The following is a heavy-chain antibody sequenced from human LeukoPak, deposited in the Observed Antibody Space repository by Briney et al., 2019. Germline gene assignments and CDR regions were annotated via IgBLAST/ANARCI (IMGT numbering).Heavy chain of an antibody. J-gene: IGHJ3*02. Sequence: PGGSLRLSCAASGFTFSSYWMNWVRQAPGKGLVWVSRIDIDGSSTTYADSVKDRFTISRDNAKNTVYLQMNSLRAEDTAVYYCARGFTIFGVVNDGFDIWGQGTKVTVSS. D-gene: IGHD3-3*01. V-gene: IGHV3-74*01. CDR1: GFTFSSYW. CDR3: ARGFTIFGVVNDGFDI. CDR2: IDIDGSST.